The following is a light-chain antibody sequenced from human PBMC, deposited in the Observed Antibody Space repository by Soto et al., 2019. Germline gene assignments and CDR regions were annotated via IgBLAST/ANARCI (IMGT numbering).Light chain of an antibody. CDR3: QQYVAYSYT. V-gene: IGKV1-5*03. Sequence: DIQLTQSPSTLSASVGDRVTITCRASQSIATWLAWYQHKPGQAPKLLIHKASSLETGVPSRFSGSGSGTEFTLTISSLQPDDFATYYCQQYVAYSYTFGQGTQVDIK. CDR2: KAS. CDR1: QSIATW. J-gene: IGKJ2*01.